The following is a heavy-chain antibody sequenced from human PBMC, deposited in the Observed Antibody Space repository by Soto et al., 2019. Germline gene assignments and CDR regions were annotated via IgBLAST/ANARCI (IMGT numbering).Heavy chain of an antibody. CDR2: ISGDGSAT. Sequence: GWSXRLSCAASGFTCSSYAISWVRHAPGKGLEWVSGISGDGSATSYADSLKGRFTVSRDNSKDTLFLQMNTLRVEDTAVYYCAKNRIYDNKDYNRDGFDVWGQGTAVNVSS. D-gene: IGHD3-10*01. V-gene: IGHV3-23*01. J-gene: IGHJ3*01. CDR1: GFTCSSYA. CDR3: AKNRIYDNKDYNRDGFDV.